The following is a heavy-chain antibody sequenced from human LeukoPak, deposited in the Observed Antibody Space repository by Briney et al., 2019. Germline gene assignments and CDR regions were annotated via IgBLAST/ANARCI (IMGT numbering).Heavy chain of an antibody. CDR3: ARADEAVNWFDP. J-gene: IGHJ5*02. Sequence: PSETLSLTCTVSGDSISSYYWTWIRQSPGKGLEWIGYIYYSGSTNYNPSLKSRVTISVDTSKNQFSLRLSSVTAADTAVYYCARADEAVNWFDPWGQGTLVTVSS. CDR2: IYYSGST. D-gene: IGHD6-19*01. CDR1: GDSISSYY. V-gene: IGHV4-59*01.